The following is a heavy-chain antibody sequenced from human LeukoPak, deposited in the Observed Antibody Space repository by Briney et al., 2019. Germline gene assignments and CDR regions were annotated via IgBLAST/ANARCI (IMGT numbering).Heavy chain of an antibody. CDR2: ISSSSSYI. J-gene: IGHJ4*02. V-gene: IGHV3-21*01. D-gene: IGHD6-13*01. CDR3: ARAYLGSSWYLDY. Sequence: PGGSLRLSCAASGFTFSSYSMNWVRQAPGKGLEWVSSISSSSSYIYYADSVKGRFTISRDNAKNSLYLQMNSLRAEDTAVCYCARAYLGSSWYLDYWGQGTLVTVSS. CDR1: GFTFSSYS.